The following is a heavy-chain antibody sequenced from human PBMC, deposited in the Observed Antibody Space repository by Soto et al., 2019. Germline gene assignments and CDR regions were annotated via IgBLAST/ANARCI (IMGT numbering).Heavy chain of an antibody. CDR2: FDPEDCET. CDR3: GTFPSGIAASEFDY. D-gene: IGHD6-13*01. Sequence: SXKVSFEVSGYTXTELSMDLVRQASGKGLEWMGGFDPEDCETIYEQKFQGIFTMTEDRSTDTAYMELRSVRSEDTSAYYCGTFPSGIAASEFDYWGQGTLGTVSS. J-gene: IGHJ4*02. V-gene: IGHV1-24*01. CDR1: GYTXTELS.